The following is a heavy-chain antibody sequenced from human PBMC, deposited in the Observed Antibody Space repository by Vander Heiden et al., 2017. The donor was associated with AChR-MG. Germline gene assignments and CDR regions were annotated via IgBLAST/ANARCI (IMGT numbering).Heavy chain of an antibody. CDR3: AKVRATSGWYGWFDP. D-gene: IGHD6-19*01. J-gene: IGHJ5*02. Sequence: EVQVLESGGGLVQPGGSLRLSCAASGFTFSNYAMTWVRQAPGKGLEWVSAISGRGGFTYYADSVQGRFTISRDNSKNTMYLQMNNLRAEDTAIYYCAKVRATSGWYGWFDPWGQGTLVTVSS. CDR2: ISGRGGFT. CDR1: GFTFSNYA. V-gene: IGHV3-23*01.